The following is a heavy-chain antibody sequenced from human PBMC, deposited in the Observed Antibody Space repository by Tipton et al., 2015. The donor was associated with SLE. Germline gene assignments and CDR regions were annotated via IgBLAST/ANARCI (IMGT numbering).Heavy chain of an antibody. CDR3: ARVWEQQLVFDY. Sequence: TLSLTCTVSGGSISSYYWSWIRQPPGKGLEWIGYIYYSGSTNYNPSLKSRVTISVDTSKNQFSLKLSSVTAADTAVYYCARVWEQQLVFDYWGQGTLVTVSS. CDR1: GGSISSYY. CDR2: IYYSGST. D-gene: IGHD6-13*01. J-gene: IGHJ4*02. V-gene: IGHV4-59*01.